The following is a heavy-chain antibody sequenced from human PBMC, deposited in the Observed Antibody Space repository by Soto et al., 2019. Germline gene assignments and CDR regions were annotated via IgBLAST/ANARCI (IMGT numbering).Heavy chain of an antibody. CDR2: IYYSGST. V-gene: IGHV4-39*01. D-gene: IGHD3-3*01. CDR1: GGSISSSSYY. Sequence: SETLSLTCTVSGGSISSSSYYWGWIRQPPGKGLEWIGSIYYSGSTYYNPSLKSGATISVDTSKNQFSLKLSSVTAADTTVYYCARVIPPILPKNITIFGVVESKTGWFDPWGQGTLVTVSS. CDR3: ARVIPPILPKNITIFGVVESKTGWFDP. J-gene: IGHJ5*02.